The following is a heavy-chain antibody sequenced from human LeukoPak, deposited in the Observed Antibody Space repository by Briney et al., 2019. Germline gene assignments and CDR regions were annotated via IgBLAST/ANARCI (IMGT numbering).Heavy chain of an antibody. CDR1: GFTFSSYW. CDR2: INSDGSST. Sequence: GGSLRLSCAASGFTFSSYWMHWVRQAPGQGLVWVSRINSDGSSTSYADSVKGRFTISRDNAKNTLYLQMNSLRAEDTAVYYCARGYYYDSSGFDYWGQGTLVTVSS. J-gene: IGHJ4*02. V-gene: IGHV3-74*01. D-gene: IGHD3-22*01. CDR3: ARGYYYDSSGFDY.